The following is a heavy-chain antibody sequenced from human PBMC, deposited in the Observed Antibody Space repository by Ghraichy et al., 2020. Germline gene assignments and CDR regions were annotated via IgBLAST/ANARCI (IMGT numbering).Heavy chain of an antibody. CDR1: GFTVSSNY. Sequence: GGSLRLSCAASGFTVSSNYMSWVRQAPGKGLEWVSVIYSGGSTYYAASVKGRFTISRDNYKNTLYLQMNSLRAEDTAVYYCARKYSGSSYYFFYWGQGTLVTVSS. J-gene: IGHJ4*02. V-gene: IGHV3-53*01. CDR3: ARKYSGSSYYFFY. CDR2: IYSGGST. D-gene: IGHD1-26*01.